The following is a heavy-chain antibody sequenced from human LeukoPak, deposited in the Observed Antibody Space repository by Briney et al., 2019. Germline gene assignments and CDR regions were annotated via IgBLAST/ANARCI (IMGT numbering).Heavy chain of an antibody. Sequence: GASVKVSCKTSGYTFTSYGISWVRQAPGQGLEWMGWISADNGKTNYAQKLQGRVTMTRDMSTSTVYMELSSLRSEDTAVYYCARDPTHGIAVAGTTNYYYYYYMDVWGKGTTVTVSS. D-gene: IGHD6-19*01. CDR2: ISADNGKT. J-gene: IGHJ6*03. CDR1: GYTFTSYG. V-gene: IGHV1-18*01. CDR3: ARDPTHGIAVAGTTNYYYYYYMDV.